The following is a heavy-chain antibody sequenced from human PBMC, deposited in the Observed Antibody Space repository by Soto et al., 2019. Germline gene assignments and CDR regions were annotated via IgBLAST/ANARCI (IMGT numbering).Heavy chain of an antibody. V-gene: IGHV1-2*02. CDR2: INPATGAA. J-gene: IGHJ3*02. CDR1: GYPVTAYY. Sequence: QLHLVQSGAVVKKPGASVTVSCSASGYPVTAYYMHWVRQAPGRGLEWMGGINPATGAAKYTQTFQGRVSVARDTSTSTVFMELGGLPSEHTAVFYCVRGGGVGVAGSAAFDMWGQGTLVTVSS. CDR3: VRGGGVGVAGSAAFDM. D-gene: IGHD3-3*01.